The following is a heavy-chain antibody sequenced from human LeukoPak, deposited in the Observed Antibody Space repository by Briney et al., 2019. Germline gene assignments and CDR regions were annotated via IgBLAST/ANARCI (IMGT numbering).Heavy chain of an antibody. Sequence: ASVKVSCKASGYTFTSYYMRWVRQAPGQGLEWMGIINPSGGSTSYAQKFQGRVTMTRDTSTSTVYMELSSLRSEDTAVYYCARRSRGDYVDYWGQGTLVTVSS. D-gene: IGHD3-10*01. CDR2: INPSGGST. V-gene: IGHV1-46*03. CDR1: GYTFTSYY. CDR3: ARRSRGDYVDY. J-gene: IGHJ4*02.